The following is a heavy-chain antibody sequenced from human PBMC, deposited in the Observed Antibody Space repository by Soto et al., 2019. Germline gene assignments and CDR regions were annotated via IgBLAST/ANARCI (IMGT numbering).Heavy chain of an antibody. V-gene: IGHV1-18*01. CDR1: GYTFTSYG. CDR3: ARDDAAAAGRKWFDP. CDR2: ISAYNGNT. J-gene: IGHJ5*02. Sequence: GASVKVSCKASGYTFTSYGISWVRQAPGQGLEWMGWISAYNGNTKYAQKLQGRVTMTTDTSTSTAYMELRSLRSDDTAVCYCARDDAAAAGRKWFDPWGQGTLVTVSS. D-gene: IGHD6-13*01.